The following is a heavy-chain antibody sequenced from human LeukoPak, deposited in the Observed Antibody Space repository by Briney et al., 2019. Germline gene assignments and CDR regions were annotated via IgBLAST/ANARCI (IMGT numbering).Heavy chain of an antibody. D-gene: IGHD6-19*01. V-gene: IGHV4-4*02. Sequence: PSGTLSLTCAVSGGSISSNNWWSWVRPPPGKGLEWIGEIHHSGSTYYNPSLKSRVTISVDTSKNQFSLKLSSVTAADTAVYYCARTRQWLDSGHFDYWGQGTLVTVSS. CDR2: IHHSGST. CDR1: GGSISSNNW. J-gene: IGHJ4*02. CDR3: ARTRQWLDSGHFDY.